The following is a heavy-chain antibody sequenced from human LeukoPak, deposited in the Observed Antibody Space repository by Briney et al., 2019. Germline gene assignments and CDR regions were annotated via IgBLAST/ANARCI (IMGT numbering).Heavy chain of an antibody. CDR1: GFTFSSYS. Sequence: GGSLRLSCAASGFTFSSYSMNWVRQAPGKGLEWVSSISSSSSYIYYADSVKGRFTISRDNAKNSLYLQMNSLRAEDTAVYYCARSSSGWGDSFDFWGQGTLVTVSS. CDR3: ARSSSGWGDSFDF. J-gene: IGHJ4*02. D-gene: IGHD6-19*01. CDR2: ISSSSSYI. V-gene: IGHV3-21*01.